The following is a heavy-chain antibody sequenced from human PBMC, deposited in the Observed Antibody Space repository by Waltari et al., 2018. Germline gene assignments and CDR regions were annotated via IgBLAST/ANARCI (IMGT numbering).Heavy chain of an antibody. Sequence: QLQLQESGPGLVKPSETLSLTCTVSGGSISSSSYYWGWIRQPPGKGLEWIGSIYYSGSTYYNPSLKSRVTISVDTSKNQFSLKLSSVTAADTAVYYCASPSADYYFDYWGQGTLVTVSS. CDR2: IYYSGST. CDR3: ASPSADYYFDY. J-gene: IGHJ4*02. V-gene: IGHV4-39*01. CDR1: GGSISSSSYY.